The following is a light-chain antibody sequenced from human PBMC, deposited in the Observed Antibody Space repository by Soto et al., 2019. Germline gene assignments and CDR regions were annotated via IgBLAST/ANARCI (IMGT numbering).Light chain of an antibody. CDR1: QGISNY. J-gene: IGKJ4*01. CDR3: QKYDSVPLT. CDR2: GAS. V-gene: IGKV1-27*01. Sequence: DIQMTQSPSSLSASVGARVTFTCRASQGISNYLAWYQQRPGKVPRLLIYGASTLQSGVPSRFSGSGSGTEFSLTISSLQPEDVATYYCQKYDSVPLTFGGGTKVE.